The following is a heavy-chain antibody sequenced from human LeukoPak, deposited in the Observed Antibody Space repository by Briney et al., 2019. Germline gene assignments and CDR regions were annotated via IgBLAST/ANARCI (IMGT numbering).Heavy chain of an antibody. Sequence: SETLSLTCAVYGGSFSGYYWSWIRQPPGKGLEWIGEINHSGSTNYNPSLKSRVTISVDTSKNQFSLKLSSVTAADTAVYYCARRAGRRYCSSTSCYGLSWLDYWGQGTLVTVSS. D-gene: IGHD2-2*01. J-gene: IGHJ4*02. CDR1: GGSFSGYY. V-gene: IGHV4-34*01. CDR3: ARRAGRRYCSSTSCYGLSWLDY. CDR2: INHSGST.